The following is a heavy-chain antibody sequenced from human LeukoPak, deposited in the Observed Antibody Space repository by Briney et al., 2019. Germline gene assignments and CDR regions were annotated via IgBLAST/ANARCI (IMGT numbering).Heavy chain of an antibody. V-gene: IGHV3-43*02. J-gene: IGHJ4*02. CDR2: ISGDAGST. CDR1: GFTFDDYA. D-gene: IGHD5-24*01. Sequence: GGSLRLSCAASGFTFDDYAMHWVRQAPGKGLEWVSLISGDAGSTYYADSVKGRFTISRDDSKNSLYLQMNSLRTEDTAFYHCAKDIYRGLDMATRPDYWGQGTLVTVSS. CDR3: AKDIYRGLDMATRPDY.